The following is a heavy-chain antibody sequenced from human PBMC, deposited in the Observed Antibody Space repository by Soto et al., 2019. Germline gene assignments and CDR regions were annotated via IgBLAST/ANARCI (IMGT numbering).Heavy chain of an antibody. CDR1: GDSISSSHW. CDR2: ISHSGTT. CDR3: ARQMERGDLPEGFEY. D-gene: IGHD1-26*01. Sequence: QVQLQESGPGLVEPSGTLSLTCAVSGDSISSSHWWSWVRQFPGKGLEWIGEISHSGTTKYNPSLESRVTMSVDKSNNQLSLKLSSVTAADTAVYYCARQMERGDLPEGFEYWGQGTLATVSS. V-gene: IGHV4-4*02. J-gene: IGHJ4*02.